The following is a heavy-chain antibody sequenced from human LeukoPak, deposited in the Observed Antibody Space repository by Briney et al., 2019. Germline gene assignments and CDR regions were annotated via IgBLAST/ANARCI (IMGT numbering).Heavy chain of an antibody. CDR3: TRGPNDYFK. Sequence: GGSLRLSCAASGFTFSSYGMHWVRQAPGKGLEWVSLIYSHGGTSYADSAKGRFTISRDRSKNTLYLQMNSLRVEDTAVYYCTRGPNDYFKWGQGTLVTVSS. CDR1: GFTFSSYG. CDR2: IYSHGGT. V-gene: IGHV3-66*01. D-gene: IGHD1-1*01. J-gene: IGHJ4*02.